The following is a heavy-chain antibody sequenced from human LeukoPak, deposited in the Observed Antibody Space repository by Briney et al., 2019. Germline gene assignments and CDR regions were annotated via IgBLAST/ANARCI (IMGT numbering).Heavy chain of an antibody. CDR2: ISTYNANT. Sequence: ASVKVSCKASGGTFSSYAISWVRQAPGQGLEWMGWISTYNANTNYAQKLQGRVTMTTDTSTGTVYMELRSLRSDDTAVYCCARAYGGDSELDYWGQGTLVTVSS. V-gene: IGHV1-18*01. J-gene: IGHJ4*02. D-gene: IGHD4-23*01. CDR1: GGTFSSYA. CDR3: ARAYGGDSELDY.